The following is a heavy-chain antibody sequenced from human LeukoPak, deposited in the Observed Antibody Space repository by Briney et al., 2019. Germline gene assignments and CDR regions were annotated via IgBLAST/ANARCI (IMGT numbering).Heavy chain of an antibody. CDR2: ISGSGGST. J-gene: IGHJ4*02. Sequence: PGGSLRLSCAASGFTFSSYAMSWVRQAPGKGLEWVSTISGSGGSTDYAESVKGRFTISRDNSKNTLYLQMNSLRAEGTAVYYCTRHLADILTGYCFDYWGQGTLVTVSS. V-gene: IGHV3-23*01. CDR1: GFTFSSYA. D-gene: IGHD3-9*01. CDR3: TRHLADILTGYCFDY.